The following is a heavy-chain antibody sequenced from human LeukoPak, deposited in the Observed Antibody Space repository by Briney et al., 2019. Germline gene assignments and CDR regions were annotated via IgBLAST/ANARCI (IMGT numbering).Heavy chain of an antibody. D-gene: IGHD6-6*01. J-gene: IGHJ3*02. CDR2: IRQDGSEK. CDR1: GFTFNSYS. V-gene: IGHV3-7*01. Sequence: GGSLRLSCAASGFTFNSYSMSWVRQAPGKGLEWVASIRQDGSEKHYVDSVEGRFTISRDNAKNSLHLQMNSLRAEDTAVYYCAKGSSRPPNAFDIWGQGTLVTVSS. CDR3: AKGSSRPPNAFDI.